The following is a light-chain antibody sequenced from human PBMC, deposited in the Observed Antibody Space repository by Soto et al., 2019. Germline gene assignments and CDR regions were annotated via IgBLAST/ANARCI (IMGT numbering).Light chain of an antibody. CDR3: QQYNSYSPRT. Sequence: DIQMTQSPSTLSASVGDIVTSTCRASQSISSWLAWYQQKPGKAPKLLIYDASSLESGVPSRFSGSGSGTEFTLTISSLQPDDFATYYCQQYNSYSPRTFGQGTKVEIK. CDR1: QSISSW. V-gene: IGKV1-5*01. J-gene: IGKJ1*01. CDR2: DAS.